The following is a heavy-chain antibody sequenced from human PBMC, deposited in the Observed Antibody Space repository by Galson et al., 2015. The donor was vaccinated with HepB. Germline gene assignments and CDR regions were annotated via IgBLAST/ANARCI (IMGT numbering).Heavy chain of an antibody. CDR1: GFAFGSYG. Sequence: SLRLSCAASGFAFGSYGMRWVRQAPGKGLEWVAVTSYDGSNKYYADSVKGRFTISRDNSKNTLFLQMNSLRAEDTAVYYCAKDSSYGDGDYYYYYIDVWGKGTTVTVSS. CDR3: AKDSSYGDGDYYYYYIDV. CDR2: TSYDGSNK. V-gene: IGHV3-30*18. J-gene: IGHJ6*03. D-gene: IGHD5-18*01.